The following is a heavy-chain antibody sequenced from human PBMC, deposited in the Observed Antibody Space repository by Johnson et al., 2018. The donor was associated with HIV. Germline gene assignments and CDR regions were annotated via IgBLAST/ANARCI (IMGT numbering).Heavy chain of an antibody. CDR3: AKDRAEVFFGHDALDR. D-gene: IGHD2-21*01. Sequence: QVQLVESGGGVVQPGTSLRLSCAAPGFTFGIYGMHWVRQAPGMGLEWVALISYDGSNEYYGDSVKGRFSISRDNSKKKLYLQMNSLRPEDTAVYYCAKDRAEVFFGHDALDRWGQGTMVTVSS. V-gene: IGHV3-30*18. CDR2: ISYDGSNE. CDR1: GFTFGIYG. J-gene: IGHJ3*02.